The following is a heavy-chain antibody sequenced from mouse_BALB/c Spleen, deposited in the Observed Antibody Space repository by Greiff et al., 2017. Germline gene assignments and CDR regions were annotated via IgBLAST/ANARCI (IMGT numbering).Heavy chain of an antibody. CDR1: GYTFTDYA. CDR3: ARPSSTLVYAMDY. CDR2: ISTYSGNT. D-gene: IGHD1-1*01. V-gene: IGHV1-67*01. J-gene: IGHJ4*01. Sequence: LVESGPELVRPGVSVKISCKGSGYTFTDYAMHWVKQSHAKSLEWIGVISTYSGNTNYNQKFKGKATMTVDKSSSTAYMELARLTSEDSAIYYCARPSSTLVYAMDYWGQGTSVTVSS.